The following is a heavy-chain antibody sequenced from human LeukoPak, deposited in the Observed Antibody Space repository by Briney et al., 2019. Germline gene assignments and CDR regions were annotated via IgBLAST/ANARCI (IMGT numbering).Heavy chain of an antibody. CDR1: GYTFTGYY. Sequence: SVKVSCKASGYTFTGYYMHWVRQAPGQGLEWMGGIIPIFGTANYAQKFQGRVTITTDESTSTAYMELSSLRSEDTAVYYCASTGDYYYMDVWGKGTTVTVSS. J-gene: IGHJ6*03. D-gene: IGHD3-10*01. V-gene: IGHV1-69*05. CDR2: IIPIFGTA. CDR3: ASTGDYYYMDV.